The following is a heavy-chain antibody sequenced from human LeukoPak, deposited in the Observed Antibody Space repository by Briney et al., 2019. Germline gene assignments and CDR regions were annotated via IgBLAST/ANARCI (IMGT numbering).Heavy chain of an antibody. V-gene: IGHV4-39*01. Sequence: SETLSLTCTVSGGSISSSGYYWGWIRQPPGKGLEWIASIYYSGSTYYNPSLKSRVTISVDTSKNQLSLKLSSLTTADTAVYYCASARSGGSYYGRSLFYYFDYWGQGTLVTVSS. CDR3: ASARSGGSYYGRSLFYYFDY. J-gene: IGHJ4*02. CDR1: GGSISSSGYY. CDR2: IYYSGST. D-gene: IGHD1-26*01.